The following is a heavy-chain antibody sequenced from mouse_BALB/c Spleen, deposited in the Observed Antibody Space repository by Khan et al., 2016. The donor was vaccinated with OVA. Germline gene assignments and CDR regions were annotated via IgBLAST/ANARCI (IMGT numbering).Heavy chain of an antibody. CDR2: ISNGGGST. J-gene: IGHJ4*01. CDR3: AREGGYAMDY. CDR1: GFTFSSYT. V-gene: IGHV5-12-2*01. Sequence: EVMLVESGGGLVQPGGSLKLSCAASGFTFSSYTMSWVRQTPEKRLEWVAYISNGGGSTYYPDTVKGRFTISRDNAKNTLYLQMSSLKSEDTAMYYCAREGGYAMDYWGQGTSVTVSS.